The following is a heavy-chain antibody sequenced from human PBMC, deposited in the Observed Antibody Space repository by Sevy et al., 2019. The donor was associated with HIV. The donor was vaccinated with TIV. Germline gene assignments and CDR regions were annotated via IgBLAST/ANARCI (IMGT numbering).Heavy chain of an antibody. CDR3: ARSGGLRY. J-gene: IGHJ4*02. V-gene: IGHV3-48*02. Sequence: GGSLRLSCAASGFTFSNYSMNWVRQAPGKGLEWVSYISSSSTTIYYADSVKDRFTISRDNAKNSLYLQMNSLSDDDTAVYYCARSGGLRYWGQGTLVTVSS. CDR1: GFTFSNYS. D-gene: IGHD3-16*02. CDR2: ISSSSTTI.